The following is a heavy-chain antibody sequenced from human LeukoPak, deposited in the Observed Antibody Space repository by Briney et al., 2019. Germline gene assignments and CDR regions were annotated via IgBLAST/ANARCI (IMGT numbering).Heavy chain of an antibody. J-gene: IGHJ4*02. Sequence: GGSLRLSCAASGFTFSNYWMHWVRQAPGKGLVWVSRIKGDGSNTIYADSVKGRFTISRDNPKNTLYLQMNSLRAEDTAVYYCAKASEFSYASVLGYFDYWGQGALVTVSS. CDR2: IKGDGSNT. V-gene: IGHV3-74*01. CDR1: GFTFSNYW. D-gene: IGHD5-18*01. CDR3: AKASEFSYASVLGYFDY.